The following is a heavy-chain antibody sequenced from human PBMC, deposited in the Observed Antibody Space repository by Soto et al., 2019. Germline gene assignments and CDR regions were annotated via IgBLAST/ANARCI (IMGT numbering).Heavy chain of an antibody. V-gene: IGHV3-21*01. CDR1: GFTFSSYS. D-gene: IGHD6-19*01. Sequence: EVQLVESGGGLVKPGGSLRLSCAASGFTFSSYSMNWVRQAPGKGLEWVSSISSSSSYIYYADSVKGRFTISRDNAKNSLYLQMNSLRAEDTAVYYCATREGAYSSGWYVEVGFDYWGQGTLVTVSS. CDR2: ISSSSSYI. CDR3: ATREGAYSSGWYVEVGFDY. J-gene: IGHJ4*02.